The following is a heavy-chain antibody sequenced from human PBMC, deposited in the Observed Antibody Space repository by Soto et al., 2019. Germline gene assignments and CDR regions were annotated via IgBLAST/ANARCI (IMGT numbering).Heavy chain of an antibody. CDR2: IGTAGDT. V-gene: IGHV3-13*01. CDR1: GFTFSSYD. CDR3: ARAPRGYRGSPRVVYYMDV. D-gene: IGHD5-12*01. Sequence: EVQLVESGGGLVQPGGSLRLSCAASGFTFSSYDMHWVRQATGKGLEWVSAIGTAGDTYYPGSVKGRFTISRENAKNSLYLQMNSLRAGDTAVYYCARAPRGYRGSPRVVYYMDVWGKGTTVTVSS. J-gene: IGHJ6*03.